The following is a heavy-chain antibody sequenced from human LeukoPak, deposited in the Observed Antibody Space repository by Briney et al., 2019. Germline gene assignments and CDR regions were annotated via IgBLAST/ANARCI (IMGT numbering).Heavy chain of an antibody. V-gene: IGHV4-4*07. CDR3: ARGVVVVPAAMSWFDP. J-gene: IGHJ5*02. Sequence: SETLSLTCTVSGGSISSYYWSWIRQPAGKGLEWIGHIYTSGGANYSPSLKSRVTMSVDTSKNQFSLKLNSVTAADTAVYYCARGVVVVPAAMSWFDPWGQGTLVTVSS. CDR2: IYTSGGA. CDR1: GGSISSYY. D-gene: IGHD2-2*01.